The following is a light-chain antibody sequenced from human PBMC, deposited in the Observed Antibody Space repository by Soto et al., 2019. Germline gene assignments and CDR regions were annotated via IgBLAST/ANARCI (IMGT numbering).Light chain of an antibody. CDR2: EVS. V-gene: IGLV2-14*01. CDR1: SSEVGAYKY. Sequence: QSVLTQPASVSGSPGQSITISCTGTSSEVGAYKYVSWYQQHPGKAPRLMISEVSIRPSGVSNRFSGSKSGNTASLTISGVQAEDEANYYCSSYTSTGTVVFGGGTKVTVL. J-gene: IGLJ2*01. CDR3: SSYTSTGTVV.